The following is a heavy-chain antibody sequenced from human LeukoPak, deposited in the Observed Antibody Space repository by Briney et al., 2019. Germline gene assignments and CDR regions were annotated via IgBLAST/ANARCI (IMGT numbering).Heavy chain of an antibody. CDR3: ARGRTAAAPDAFDI. CDR2: MNPNSGNT. Sequence: ASVKVSCKASGYTFTSYDINWVRQATGQGLEWMGWMNPNSGNTGYAQKFQGRVTMTRNISISTAYMELSSLRSEDTAVYYCARGRTAAAPDAFDIWGQGTMVTVSS. J-gene: IGHJ3*02. D-gene: IGHD6-13*01. V-gene: IGHV1-8*02. CDR1: GYTFTSYD.